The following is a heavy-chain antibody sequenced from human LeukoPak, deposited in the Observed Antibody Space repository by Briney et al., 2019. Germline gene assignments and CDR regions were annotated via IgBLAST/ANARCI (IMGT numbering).Heavy chain of an antibody. CDR2: ISGSGGNT. D-gene: IGHD6-13*01. Sequence: GGSLRLSCAASGFTFSSYAMSWVRQAPGKGLEWVSTISGSGGNTYYADSVKGRFTISRDNAKNSLYLQMNSLRAEDTAVYYCARDVDSSSWYEPDYWGQGTLVTVSS. CDR1: GFTFSSYA. CDR3: ARDVDSSSWYEPDY. J-gene: IGHJ4*02. V-gene: IGHV3-23*01.